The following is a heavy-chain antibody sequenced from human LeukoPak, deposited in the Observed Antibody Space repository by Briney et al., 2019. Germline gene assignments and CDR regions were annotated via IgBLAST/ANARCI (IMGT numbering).Heavy chain of an antibody. J-gene: IGHJ3*02. D-gene: IGHD5-24*01. CDR1: GYSFTTYW. Sequence: GESLKISCKGSGYSFTTYWIGWGRQMPGEGLEWMGIIYPGDSDTRYSPSFQGQVTISADKSISTAYLQWSSLKASDTAMYYCATTLGMATRSSAFDIWGQGTMVTVSS. CDR2: IYPGDSDT. CDR3: ATTLGMATRSSAFDI. V-gene: IGHV5-51*01.